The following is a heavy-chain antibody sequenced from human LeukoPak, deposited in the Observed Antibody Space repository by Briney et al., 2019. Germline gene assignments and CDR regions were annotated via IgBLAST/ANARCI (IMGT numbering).Heavy chain of an antibody. D-gene: IGHD3-3*01. CDR3: ARDLPIFGGNYFDY. J-gene: IGHJ4*02. CDR2: ISSSSSTI. V-gene: IGHV3-48*01. Sequence: TGGSLRLSCAASGFTVSSNYMSWVRQAPGKGLEWVSYISSSSSTIYYADSVKGRFTISRDDAKNSLYLQMNSLRAEDTAVYYCARDLPIFGGNYFDYWGQGTLVTVSS. CDR1: GFTVSSNY.